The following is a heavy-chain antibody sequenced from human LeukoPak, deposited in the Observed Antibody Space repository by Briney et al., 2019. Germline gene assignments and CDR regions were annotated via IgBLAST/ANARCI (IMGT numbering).Heavy chain of an antibody. Sequence: KPGGSLRLSCAASGFTFSSYGMHWVRQAPGKGLEWVAVISYDGSNKYYADSVKGRFTISRDNSKNTLYLQMNSLRAEDTAVYYCAKDRPDLEWYFDLWGRGTLVTVSS. J-gene: IGHJ2*01. CDR2: ISYDGSNK. CDR1: GFTFSSYG. V-gene: IGHV3-30*18. CDR3: AKDRPDLEWYFDL.